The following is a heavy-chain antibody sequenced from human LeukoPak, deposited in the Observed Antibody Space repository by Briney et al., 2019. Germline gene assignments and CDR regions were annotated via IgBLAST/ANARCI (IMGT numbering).Heavy chain of an antibody. Sequence: ASVKVSCKASGYTFTSYGISWVRQAPGQGLEWMGWISAYNGNTNYAQKLQGRVTMTTDTSTSTAYMELRSLRSDDTAVYYCARGGRITIFGGNFDYWGQGTLVTVSS. CDR3: ARGGRITIFGGNFDY. CDR2: ISAYNGNT. CDR1: GYTFTSYG. D-gene: IGHD3-3*01. J-gene: IGHJ4*02. V-gene: IGHV1-18*01.